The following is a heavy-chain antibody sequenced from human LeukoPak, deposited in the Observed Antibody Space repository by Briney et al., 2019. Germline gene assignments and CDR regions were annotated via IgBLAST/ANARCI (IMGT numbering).Heavy chain of an antibody. D-gene: IGHD4-17*01. CDR2: ITHSGST. V-gene: IGHV4-34*01. Sequence: SETLSLTCAVYGGSFSNYYWSWIRQPPGKGLERIGEITHSGSTNYNPSLKSRVSISVDTSKNQFSLRLTSVTAADTAVYYCAPIFGDYSDFDYWGQGTLVTVSS. CDR1: GGSFSNYY. J-gene: IGHJ4*01. CDR3: APIFGDYSDFDY.